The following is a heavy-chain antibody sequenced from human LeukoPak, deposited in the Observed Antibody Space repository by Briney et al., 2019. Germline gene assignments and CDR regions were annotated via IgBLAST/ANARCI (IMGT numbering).Heavy chain of an antibody. D-gene: IGHD6-19*01. V-gene: IGHV1-2*02. CDR2: IIPNSGVT. Sequence: RASVKVSCKASGYTFTGYYMHWVRQAPGQGLEWMGWIIPNSGVTNYAQKFQGRVTMTTDTSISTAYMELSRLRSDDPAVYYCVEAVAGTYFDYWGQGTLVTVSS. J-gene: IGHJ4*02. CDR1: GYTFTGYY. CDR3: VEAVAGTYFDY.